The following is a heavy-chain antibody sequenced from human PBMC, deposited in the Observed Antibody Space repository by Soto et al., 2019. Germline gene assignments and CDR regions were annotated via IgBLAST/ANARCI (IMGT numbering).Heavy chain of an antibody. CDR2: IYYSGST. CDR3: ARHGYSSSWEDYYYYYTDV. V-gene: IGHV4-59*08. Sequence: PPGKGLEWIGYIYYSGSTNYNPSLKSRVTISVDTSKNQFSLKLSSVTAADTAVYYCARHGYSSSWEDYYYYYTDVWGKRTTVSVPS. J-gene: IGHJ6*03. D-gene: IGHD6-6*01.